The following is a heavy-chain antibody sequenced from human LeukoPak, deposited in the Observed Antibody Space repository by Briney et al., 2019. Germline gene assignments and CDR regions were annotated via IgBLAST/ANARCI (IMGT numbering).Heavy chain of an antibody. J-gene: IGHJ4*02. CDR3: ARVITMIRGAEDN. CDR2: IIPIFGTA. Sequence: SVKVSCKASGGTFSSYAISWVRQAPGQGLEWMGGIIPIFGTANYAQKFQGRVTITADKSTSTAYMELSSLRSDDTAVYYCARVITMIRGAEDNWGQGTLVTVSS. V-gene: IGHV1-69*06. CDR1: GGTFSSYA. D-gene: IGHD3-10*01.